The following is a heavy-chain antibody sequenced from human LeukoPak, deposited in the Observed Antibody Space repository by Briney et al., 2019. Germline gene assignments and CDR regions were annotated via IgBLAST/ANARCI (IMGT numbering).Heavy chain of an antibody. CDR3: ARGPYGRSPSHFDY. V-gene: IGHV1-2*02. CDR2: INPNSGGT. J-gene: IGHJ4*02. CDR1: GYTFTGYY. D-gene: IGHD2-21*01. Sequence: GASVKVSCKASGYTFTGYYMHWVRQAPGQGLEWMGWINPNSGGTNYAQKYQGRVTMTRDTSISTEYMELRRVRSDDTSVYYCARGPYGRSPSHFDYWGQGTLVTVSS.